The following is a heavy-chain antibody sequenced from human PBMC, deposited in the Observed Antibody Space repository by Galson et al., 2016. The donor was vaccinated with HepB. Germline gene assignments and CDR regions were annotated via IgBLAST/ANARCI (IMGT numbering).Heavy chain of an antibody. V-gene: IGHV3-21*01. CDR3: AREAPIAAPGANDC. D-gene: IGHD6-13*01. Sequence: SLRLSCAASGITLRGYAMNWVRQAPGKGLDWVSCISRGGTYTYYADSVKGRFTVSRDNSKNTLYLQMNSLRAEDTAIYYCAREAPIAAPGANDCWGQGTQVTVSS. CDR1: GITLRGYA. J-gene: IGHJ4*02. CDR2: ISRGGTYT.